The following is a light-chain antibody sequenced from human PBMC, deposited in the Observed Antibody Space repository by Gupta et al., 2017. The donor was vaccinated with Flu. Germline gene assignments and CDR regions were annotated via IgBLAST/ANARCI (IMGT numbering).Light chain of an antibody. CDR1: QDISSY. V-gene: IGKV1-9*01. CDR3: QQLNTIHRT. Sequence: DIQLTQSPSSLSASVGDRVTITCRASQDISSYLAWYQQKPGKPPNLLIFAASMLQNGVPSRFTGSASGTEFILTIDSLHPEDFATYYCQQLNTIHRTFGQGTKLEIK. CDR2: AAS. J-gene: IGKJ1*01.